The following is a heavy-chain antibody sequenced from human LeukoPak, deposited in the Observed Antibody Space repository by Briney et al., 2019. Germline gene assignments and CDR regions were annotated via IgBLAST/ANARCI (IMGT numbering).Heavy chain of an antibody. D-gene: IGHD6-13*01. J-gene: IGHJ4*02. CDR1: GFTFSSYS. CDR3: ARGIKAASPLTYY. Sequence: PGGSLRLSCAASGFTFSSYSMNWVRQAPGKGLEWVSYISSSSSTIYYADSAKGRFTISRDNAKNSLYLQMNSLRAEDTAVYYCARGIKAASPLTYYWGQGTLVTVSS. CDR2: ISSSSSTI. V-gene: IGHV3-48*01.